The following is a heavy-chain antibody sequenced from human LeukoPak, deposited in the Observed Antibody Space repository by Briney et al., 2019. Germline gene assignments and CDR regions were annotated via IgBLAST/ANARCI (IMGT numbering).Heavy chain of an antibody. CDR1: GFTFSSYD. CDR2: IDTVGGT. D-gene: IGHD2-8*01. V-gene: IGHV3-13*01. CDR3: TRAERYCTNGVCPTGAYYGLDV. J-gene: IGHJ6*02. Sequence: GGSLRLSCAASGFTFSSYDMQWVRQTTGKGLEWVSRIDTVGGTYYPDSVKGRFTISRESARNSLFLQMNSLRAGDSAVYYCTRAERYCTNGVCPTGAYYGLDVWGQGTTVIVSS.